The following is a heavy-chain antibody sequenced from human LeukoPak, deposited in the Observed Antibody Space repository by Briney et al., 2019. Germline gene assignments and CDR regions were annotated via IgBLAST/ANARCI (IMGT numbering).Heavy chain of an antibody. D-gene: IGHD3-3*01. CDR1: GGSISSYY. J-gene: IGHJ3*02. CDR2: IYTSGST. V-gene: IGHV4-4*07. CDR3: AATRGFWSGYSSDAFDI. Sequence: PSQTLSLTCTVSGGSISSYYWRWIRQPAGKGLEWIGRIYTSGSTNYNPSLKSRVTMSVDTSKNQFSLKLSSVTAADTAVYYCAATRGFWSGYSSDAFDIWGQGTMVTVSS.